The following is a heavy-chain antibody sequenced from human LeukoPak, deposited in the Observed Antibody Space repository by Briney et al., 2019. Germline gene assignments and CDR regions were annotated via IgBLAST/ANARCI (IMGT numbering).Heavy chain of an antibody. CDR2: IYNGVNT. CDR3: ARSRAFNSGAFDP. J-gene: IGHJ5*02. Sequence: SETLSLTCTVSGASVSSASYWTWIRQPPGKGVEWIAHIYNGVNTNYNPSLKSRVTISVDTSKNQFSLRLNSVTAADTAVYYCARSRAFNSGAFDPWGQGGLVTVSS. V-gene: IGHV4-61*01. D-gene: IGHD1-26*01. CDR1: GASVSSASY.